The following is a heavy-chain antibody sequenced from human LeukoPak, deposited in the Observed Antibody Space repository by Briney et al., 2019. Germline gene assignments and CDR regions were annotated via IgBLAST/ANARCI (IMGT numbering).Heavy chain of an antibody. Sequence: ASVKVSCKVSGNTLIELSIHWVRQAPGKGLEWMGGFDPKDSQIIYAQKFQGRATMTEDTSTDTAYMELSSLRSDDTAVYYCATAHSRITVFGMRIGCFDPWGQGTLVTVSS. D-gene: IGHD3-3*01. CDR3: ATAHSRITVFGMRIGCFDP. V-gene: IGHV1-24*01. CDR2: FDPKDSQI. CDR1: GNTLIELS. J-gene: IGHJ5*02.